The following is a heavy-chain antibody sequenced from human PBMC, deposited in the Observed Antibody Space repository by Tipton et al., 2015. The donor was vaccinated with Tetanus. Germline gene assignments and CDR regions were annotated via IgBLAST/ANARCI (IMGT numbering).Heavy chain of an antibody. J-gene: IGHJ3*02. CDR1: GYSFTSYS. CDR3: ARHPSQDAFDI. V-gene: IGHV5-51*01. D-gene: IGHD6-6*01. Sequence: QLVQSGAEVKKPGESLKISCKGSGYSFTSYSIGWVRQMSGKGLEWMGIIYPGASDAIYSPSFQGQVTISADNSIRTAYVQWSSLKASDTAMYCCARHPSQDAFDIWGQGTMVTVSS. CDR2: IYPGASDA.